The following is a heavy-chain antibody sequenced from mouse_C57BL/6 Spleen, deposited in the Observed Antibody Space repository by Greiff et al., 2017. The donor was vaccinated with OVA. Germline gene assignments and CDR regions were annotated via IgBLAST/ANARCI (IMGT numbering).Heavy chain of an antibody. Sequence: VQLQQSGPELVKPGASVKISCKASGYSFTGYYMNWVKQSPEKSLAWIGEINPSTGGTTYNQKFKAKATLTVDKSSSTAYMQLKSLTSEDSAVYYCASPYGYDERNFDYWGQGTTLTVSS. CDR3: ASPYGYDERNFDY. J-gene: IGHJ2*01. CDR1: GYSFTGYY. V-gene: IGHV1-42*01. D-gene: IGHD2-2*01. CDR2: INPSTGGT.